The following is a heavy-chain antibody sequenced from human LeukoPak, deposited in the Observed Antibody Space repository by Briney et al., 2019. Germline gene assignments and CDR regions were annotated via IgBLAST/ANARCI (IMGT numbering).Heavy chain of an antibody. Sequence: PSETLSLTCTVSGGSISSYYWSWIRQPAGKGLEWIGRIYTSGSTNYNPSLKSRVTMSVDTSKNQFSLKLSSVTAADTAVYYCARDAPSWQWLVTGYFDYWAREPWSPSPQ. V-gene: IGHV4-4*07. D-gene: IGHD6-19*01. CDR2: IYTSGST. J-gene: IGHJ4*02. CDR1: GGSISSYY. CDR3: ARDAPSWQWLVTGYFDY.